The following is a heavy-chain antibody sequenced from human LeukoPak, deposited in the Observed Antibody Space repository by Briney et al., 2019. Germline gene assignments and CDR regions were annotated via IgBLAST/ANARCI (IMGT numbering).Heavy chain of an antibody. D-gene: IGHD6-19*01. CDR1: GYSFTSHW. CDR2: ISGSGGST. V-gene: IGHV3-23*01. Sequence: GESLKISCKGSGYSFTSHWIGWVRQAPGKGLEWVSAISGSGGSTYYADSVKGRFTISRDNSKNTLYLQMNSLRAEDTAVYYCARGGKIAVVGTRSPQYFHHWGQGTLVTVSS. J-gene: IGHJ1*01. CDR3: ARGGKIAVVGTRSPQYFHH.